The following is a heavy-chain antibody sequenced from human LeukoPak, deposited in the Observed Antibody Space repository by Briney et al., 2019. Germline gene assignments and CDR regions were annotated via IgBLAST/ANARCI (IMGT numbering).Heavy chain of an antibody. CDR2: MNPNCGKT. J-gene: IGHJ4*02. D-gene: IGHD2-21*02. Sequence: ASVKVSCKASGYTFTSYDINWVRQATGQGLEWMGWMNPNCGKTGCAQKFQGRVTRTRNTSISTAYMERSSLRSEDTAVYYCARGVQATADPSSDYWGERTLVTVPA. V-gene: IGHV1-8*01. CDR1: GYTFTSYD. CDR3: ARGVQATADPSSDY.